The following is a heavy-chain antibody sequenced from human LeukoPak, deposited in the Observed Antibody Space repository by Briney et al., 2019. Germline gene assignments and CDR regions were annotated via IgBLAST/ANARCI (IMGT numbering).Heavy chain of an antibody. V-gene: IGHV1-3*01. J-gene: IGHJ4*02. D-gene: IGHD3-9*01. CDR2: INADNGDT. CDR3: ARSSTGYYYFDY. Sequence: VASVTVSCKASGYTFSRYAMHWVRQAPGQRREWMGWINADNGDTKYSQKFQGRVTITRDTSASAAYMDLSGLRSEDTAIYHCARSSTGYYYFDYWGQGTRVTVSA. CDR1: GYTFSRYA.